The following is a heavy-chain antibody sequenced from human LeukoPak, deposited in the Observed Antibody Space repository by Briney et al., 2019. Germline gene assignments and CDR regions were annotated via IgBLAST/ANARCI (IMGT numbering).Heavy chain of an antibody. CDR1: GFTFSSYG. CDR2: IWYDGSNK. V-gene: IGHV3-33*01. Sequence: PGRSLRLSCAASGFTFSSYGMNWVRQAPGKGLEWVAVIWYDGSNKYYADSVKGRFTISRDNSKNTLYLQMNSLRAEDTAVYYCAREGIGYYDSSGYYNWFDPWGQGTLVTVSS. D-gene: IGHD3-22*01. CDR3: AREGIGYYDSSGYYNWFDP. J-gene: IGHJ5*02.